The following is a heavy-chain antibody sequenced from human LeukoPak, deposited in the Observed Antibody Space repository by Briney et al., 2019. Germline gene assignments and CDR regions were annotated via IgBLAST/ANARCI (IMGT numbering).Heavy chain of an antibody. Sequence: PGGSLRLSCAASGFTFSTYAMHWVRQAPGKGLEWVAFISYDGSNKYYADSVKGRFTISRDNSKNTLYLQVNSLRTEDTAVYYCAADSNPTPYYFDYWCQGTLVTVSS. V-gene: IGHV3-30*04. CDR3: AADSNPTPYYFDY. CDR1: GFTFSTYA. J-gene: IGHJ4*02. CDR2: ISYDGSNK. D-gene: IGHD2-15*01.